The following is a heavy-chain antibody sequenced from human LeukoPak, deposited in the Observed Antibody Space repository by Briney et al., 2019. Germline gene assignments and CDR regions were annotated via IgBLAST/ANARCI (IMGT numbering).Heavy chain of an antibody. D-gene: IGHD1-20*01. V-gene: IGHV4-4*07. Sequence: PSGTLSLTCTVSGGSISSYYWSWIRQPAGKGLEWIGRIYTSGSTNYNPSLKSRVTMSVDTSKNQFSLKLSSVTAADTAVYYCARDLGLGYNWNDDDAFDIWGQGTMVTVSS. J-gene: IGHJ3*02. CDR2: IYTSGST. CDR1: GGSISSYY. CDR3: ARDLGLGYNWNDDDAFDI.